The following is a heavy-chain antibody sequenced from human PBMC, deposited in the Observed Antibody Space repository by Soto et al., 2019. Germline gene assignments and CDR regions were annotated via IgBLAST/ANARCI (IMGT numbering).Heavy chain of an antibody. V-gene: IGHV1-2*04. CDR1: GYTFTGYY. CDR3: ARGSSGWYAGSSNYYYGMDV. CDR2: INPNSGGT. J-gene: IGHJ6*02. D-gene: IGHD6-19*01. Sequence: ASVKVSCKASGYTFTGYYMHWVRQAPGQGLEWMGWINPNSGGTNYAQKFQGWVTMTRDTSISTAYMELSRLRSDDTAVYYCARGSSGWYAGSSNYYYGMDVWGQGTTVTVSS.